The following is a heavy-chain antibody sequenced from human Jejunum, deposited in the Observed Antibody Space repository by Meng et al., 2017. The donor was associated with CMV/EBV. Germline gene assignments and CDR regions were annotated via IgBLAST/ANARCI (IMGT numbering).Heavy chain of an antibody. J-gene: IGHJ4*02. D-gene: IGHD3-3*01. Sequence: YYRNWFRQSPGKGLEWIGYSYYSGNTYYNPSLKSRVTISVDTSKNQFSLKLSSVTAADTAVYYCASRPGAIFGVVIIPNFDYWGQGTLVTVSS. V-gene: IGHV4-30-4*08. CDR2: SYYSGNT. CDR3: ASRPGAIFGVVIIPNFDY. CDR1: YY.